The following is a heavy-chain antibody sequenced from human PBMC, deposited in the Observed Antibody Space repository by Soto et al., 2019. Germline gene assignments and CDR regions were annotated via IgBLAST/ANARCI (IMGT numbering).Heavy chain of an antibody. Sequence: PSETLSLTCPVSGGSISSGGYYWSWIRQHPGKGLEWIGYIYYSGSTYYNPSLKSRVTISIDKSKNQFSLKLSSVTAADTAMYYCATFRSGYYLAYYYGMDVWGQGTTVTVSS. D-gene: IGHD3-22*01. J-gene: IGHJ6*02. CDR1: GGSISSGGYY. CDR3: ATFRSGYYLAYYYGMDV. CDR2: IYYSGST. V-gene: IGHV4-31*09.